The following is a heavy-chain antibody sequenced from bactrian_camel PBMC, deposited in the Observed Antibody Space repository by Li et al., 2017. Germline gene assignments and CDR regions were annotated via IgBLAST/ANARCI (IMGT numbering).Heavy chain of an antibody. Sequence: QVQLVESGGGLVQPGGSLRLSCTVSGFTSSRAYMSWVRQAPGKGLEWVSSIESYGYTYNADSVKGRFTISRDNDKNTLYLQMNSLKPEDTALYYCATWAVYSSIAYSNRAFANWGQGTQVTVS. CDR3: ATWAVYSSIAYSNRAFAN. V-gene: IGHV3-2*01. CDR2: IESYGYT. D-gene: IGHD1*01. CDR1: GFTSSRAY. J-gene: IGHJ4*01.